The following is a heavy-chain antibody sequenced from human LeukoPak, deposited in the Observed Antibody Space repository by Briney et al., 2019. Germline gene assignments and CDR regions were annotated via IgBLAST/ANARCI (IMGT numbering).Heavy chain of an antibody. Sequence: ASVKVSCKASGYTFPSYDINWVRQATGQGLEWMGWMNPNSGNTGYAQKFQGRVTMTRNTSISTAYMELSSLRSEDTAVYYCARVYSSSSDYYYYMDVWGKGTTVTVSS. D-gene: IGHD6-6*01. CDR3: ARVYSSSSDYYYYMDV. CDR2: MNPNSGNT. J-gene: IGHJ6*03. CDR1: GYTFPSYD. V-gene: IGHV1-8*01.